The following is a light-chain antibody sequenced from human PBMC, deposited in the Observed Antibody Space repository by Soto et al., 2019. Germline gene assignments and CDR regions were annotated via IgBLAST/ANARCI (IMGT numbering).Light chain of an antibody. CDR1: SSDVGGYNY. J-gene: IGLJ2*01. CDR3: SSYTSSSTLVV. Sequence: QSALTQPASVSGSPGQSITISCTGTSSDVGGYNYVYWYQQHPGKAPKLMIYDVSSRPSGVSNRFSGSKSGNTASLTISGLQAEDEADYYCSSYTSSSTLVVFGGGTKVTVL. V-gene: IGLV2-14*01. CDR2: DVS.